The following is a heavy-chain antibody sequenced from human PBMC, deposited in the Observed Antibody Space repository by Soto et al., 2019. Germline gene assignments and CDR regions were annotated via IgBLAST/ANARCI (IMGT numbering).Heavy chain of an antibody. CDR3: ARARGNDFWSGYMDV. Sequence: EVQLVESGGGLVQPGGSLRLSCAASGFTFSSYDMHWVRQATGKGLEWVSAIGTAGDTYYPGSVKGRVTISREHAKNSLYLQMNSLRAGDTAVYYCARARGNDFWSGYMDVWGKGTTVTVSS. J-gene: IGHJ6*03. CDR1: GFTFSSYD. V-gene: IGHV3-13*01. D-gene: IGHD3-3*01. CDR2: IGTAGDT.